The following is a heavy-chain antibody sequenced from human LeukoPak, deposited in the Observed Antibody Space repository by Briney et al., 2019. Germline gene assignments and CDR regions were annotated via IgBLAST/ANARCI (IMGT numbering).Heavy chain of an antibody. D-gene: IGHD2-2*01. CDR2: INHSGST. CDR1: GGSFSGYY. Sequence: SETLSLTCAVYGGSFSGYYWRWIRQPPGKGLEWIGEINHSGSTNYNPSLKSRVTISVDTSKNQFSLKLSSVTAADTAVYYCARVNCSSTSCYSYYYYGMDVWGQGTTVTVSS. J-gene: IGHJ6*02. CDR3: ARVNCSSTSCYSYYYYGMDV. V-gene: IGHV4-34*01.